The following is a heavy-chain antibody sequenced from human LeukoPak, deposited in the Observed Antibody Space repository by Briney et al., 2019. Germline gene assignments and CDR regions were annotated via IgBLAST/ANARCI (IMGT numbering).Heavy chain of an antibody. D-gene: IGHD3-22*01. J-gene: IGHJ2*01. CDR1: GGSISSGASD. Sequence: SQTLSLTCAVSGGSISSGASDWGWIRQHPKRGLEWVGYINHSGSTYYNPSLGSRVTMSVDTSKNQFSLKLSSVTAADSAVYYCARAARQGFTMIVVPFFYFDLWGRGTLVTVSS. CDR3: ARAARQGFTMIVVPFFYFDL. V-gene: IGHV4-31*11. CDR2: INHSGST.